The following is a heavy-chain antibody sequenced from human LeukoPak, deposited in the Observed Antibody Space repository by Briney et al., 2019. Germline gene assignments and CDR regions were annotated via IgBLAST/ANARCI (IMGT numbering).Heavy chain of an antibody. CDR1: GFTFSSCS. D-gene: IGHD6-13*01. Sequence: GGSLRLSCAASGFTFSSCSMNWVRQAPGKGLEWVSYISSSSSTIYYADSVKGRFTISRDNAKNSLYLQMNSLRDEDTAVYYCASGMYSSSWSDAFDIWGQGTMVTVSS. CDR3: ASGMYSSSWSDAFDI. CDR2: ISSSSSTI. J-gene: IGHJ3*02. V-gene: IGHV3-48*02.